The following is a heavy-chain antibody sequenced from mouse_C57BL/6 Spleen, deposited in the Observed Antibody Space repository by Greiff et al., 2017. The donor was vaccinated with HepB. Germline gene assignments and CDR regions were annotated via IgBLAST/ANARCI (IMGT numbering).Heavy chain of an antibody. J-gene: IGHJ4*01. Sequence: EVQLQQSGPELVKPGASVKISCKASGYTFTDYYMNWVKQSHGKSLEWIGDINPNNGGTSYNQKFKGKATLTVDKSSSTAYMELRSLTSEDSAVYYCARYHYSNYAMDYWGQGTSVTVSS. CDR2: INPNNGGT. CDR3: ARYHYSNYAMDY. CDR1: GYTFTDYY. D-gene: IGHD2-5*01. V-gene: IGHV1-26*01.